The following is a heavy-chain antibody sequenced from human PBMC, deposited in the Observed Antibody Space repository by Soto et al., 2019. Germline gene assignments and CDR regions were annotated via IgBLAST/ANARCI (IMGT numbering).Heavy chain of an antibody. CDR3: ARGYCSGGSCYDYYYGMDV. V-gene: IGHV1-46*03. D-gene: IGHD2-15*01. CDR2: INPSGGST. Sequence: ASVKVSCKASGYTFTSYYMHWVRQAPGQGLEWMGIINPSGGSTSYAQKFQGRVTMTRDTSTSTVYMELSSLGSEDTAVYYCARGYCSGGSCYDYYYGMDVWGQGTTVTVSS. CDR1: GYTFTSYY. J-gene: IGHJ6*02.